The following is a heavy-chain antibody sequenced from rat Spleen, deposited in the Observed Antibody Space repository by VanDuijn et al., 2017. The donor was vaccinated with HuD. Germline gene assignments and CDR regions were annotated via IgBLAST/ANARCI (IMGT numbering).Heavy chain of an antibody. D-gene: IGHD1-11*01. CDR1: GFSLLDYS. Sequence: QVQLKESGPGLVQPSQTLSLTCAVSGFSLLDYSVHWVRQPPGKGLEWMGRIKYDGDTYYNSGLKSRLSISRDTSKSQVFLKMNSLQTEDTATYYCARGDYGGYFDYWGQGVMVTVSS. CDR2: IKYDGDT. J-gene: IGHJ2*01. CDR3: ARGDYGGYFDY. V-gene: IGHV2S30*01.